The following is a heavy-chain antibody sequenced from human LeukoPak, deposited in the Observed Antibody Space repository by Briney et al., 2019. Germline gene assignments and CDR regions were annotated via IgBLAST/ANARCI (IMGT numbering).Heavy chain of an antibody. CDR2: IYYSGST. CDR3: AGSYDSSGYYYFDY. Sequence: ETLSLTCTVSGGSISSYYWSWIRQPPGKGLEWIGYIYYSGSTNYNPSLKSRVTISVDTSKNQFSLKLSSVTAADTAVYYCAGSYDSSGYYYFDYWGQGTLVTVSS. CDR1: GGSISSYY. V-gene: IGHV4-59*01. D-gene: IGHD3-22*01. J-gene: IGHJ4*02.